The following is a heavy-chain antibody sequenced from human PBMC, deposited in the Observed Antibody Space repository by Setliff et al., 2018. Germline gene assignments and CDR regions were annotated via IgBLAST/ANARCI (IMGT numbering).Heavy chain of an antibody. D-gene: IGHD3-16*01. CDR3: ARGPRRGGFDY. CDR2: ITHSGIT. CDR1: GGSFGTYY. J-gene: IGHJ4*02. Sequence: SETLSLTCAVYGGSFGTYYWIWIRQPPGKGLEWIGEITHSGITNYNPSLKSRVTISKDTSKNQFSLKVISVTPADTAVYYCARGPRRGGFDYWGQGTLVTVSS. V-gene: IGHV4-34*01.